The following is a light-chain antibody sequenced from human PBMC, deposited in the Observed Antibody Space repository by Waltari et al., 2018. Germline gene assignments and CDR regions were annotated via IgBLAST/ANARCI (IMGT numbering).Light chain of an antibody. V-gene: IGLV2-18*02. Sequence: QSALTQPPSVSGSPGQSVNISCTGTSSDVGSYNSVSWYQQPPGTAPKLMIYEVSNRPSGVPDRFSGSKSGNTASLTISGLQAEDEADYYCSSYTSSSTYVVFGGGTKLTVL. CDR3: SSYTSSSTYVV. CDR1: SSDVGSYNS. J-gene: IGLJ2*01. CDR2: EVS.